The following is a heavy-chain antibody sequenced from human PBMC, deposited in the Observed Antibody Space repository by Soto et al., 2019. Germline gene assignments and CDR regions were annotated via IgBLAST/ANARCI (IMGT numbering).Heavy chain of an antibody. CDR1: GGSVHSANW. CDR3: ARGWEPTD. Sequence: QVQLQESGPGLVKPSGTLSLTCAASGGSVHSANWWTWVRQAPGKGLEWIGQVYHSGSANYNPSLKSRVTISVDKSKNEFSLKLTSVIAADTAVYYCARGWEPTDWGQGTLVMVSS. CDR2: VYHSGSA. V-gene: IGHV4-4*02. J-gene: IGHJ4*02. D-gene: IGHD1-26*01.